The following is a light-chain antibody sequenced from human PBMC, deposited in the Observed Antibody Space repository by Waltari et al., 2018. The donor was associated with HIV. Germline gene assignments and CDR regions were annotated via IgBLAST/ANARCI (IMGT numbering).Light chain of an antibody. J-gene: IGKJ1*01. CDR2: GVS. CDR3: QQYNNWPPWT. CDR1: QSVGTN. Sequence: EMVVTPSPASVSVSPGGRATLSCSASQSVGTNLAWYQQRPGRAPRLLIYGVSTRATDIPARFSGSGSGTDFTLTINSLQSEDSAVYYCQQYNNWPPWTFGQGTKVEI. V-gene: IGKV3-15*01.